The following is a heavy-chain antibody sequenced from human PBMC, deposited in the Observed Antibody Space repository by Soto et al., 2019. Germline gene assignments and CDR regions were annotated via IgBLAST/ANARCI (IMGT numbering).Heavy chain of an antibody. V-gene: IGHV3-30-3*01. CDR2: ISYDGSNK. J-gene: IGHJ4*02. Sequence: GGSLRLSCAASGFTFSSYAMHWVRQAPGKGLEWVAVISYDGSNKYYADSVKGRFTISRDNSKNTLYLQMNSLRAEDTAVYYCAREFARGYSGYDPYFDYWGQGTLVTVSS. CDR1: GFTFSSYA. CDR3: AREFARGYSGYDPYFDY. D-gene: IGHD5-12*01.